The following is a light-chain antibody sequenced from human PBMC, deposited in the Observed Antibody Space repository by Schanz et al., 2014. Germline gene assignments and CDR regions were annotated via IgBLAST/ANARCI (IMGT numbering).Light chain of an antibody. Sequence: QSVLTQPASVSGSPGQSITISCTGTSSDVGGYNYVSWYQQHPGKAPKLMIYDVSNRPSGVPDRFSGSKSGNTASLTISGLQAEDEADYYCSSYTSSSTPGVFGTGTKLTVL. CDR2: DVS. CDR3: SSYTSSSTPGV. V-gene: IGLV2-14*03. CDR1: SSDVGGYNY. J-gene: IGLJ1*01.